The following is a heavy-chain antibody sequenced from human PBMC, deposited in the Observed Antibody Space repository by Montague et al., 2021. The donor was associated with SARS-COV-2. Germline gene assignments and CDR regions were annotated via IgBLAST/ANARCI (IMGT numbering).Heavy chain of an antibody. J-gene: IGHJ3*01. V-gene: IGHV4-30-2*01. CDR1: GGSINSGSYS. D-gene: IGHD1-26*01. CDR3: AREGGGDNDAFGL. Sequence: TLSLTCTVSGGSINSGSYSWNWIRQPPGKGLEWIGNINRSGSTNYNASLRSRVTISVDRSKKQSSLNITSVTAADTAVYYCAREGGGDNDAFGLWGQGTLVTVSP. CDR2: INRSGST.